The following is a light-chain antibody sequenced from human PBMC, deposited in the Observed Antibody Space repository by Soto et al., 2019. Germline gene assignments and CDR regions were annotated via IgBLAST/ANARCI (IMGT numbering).Light chain of an antibody. Sequence: DIQMTQSPSTLSASVGDRVTITCRASQSISSWLAWYQQKPGKAPKLLIYKASSLESGVPSRFSGSGSGTEFTLTISRLQPDDFATYYRQQYNSLITFGQGTRLEIK. V-gene: IGKV1-5*03. CDR3: QQYNSLIT. CDR2: KAS. J-gene: IGKJ5*01. CDR1: QSISSW.